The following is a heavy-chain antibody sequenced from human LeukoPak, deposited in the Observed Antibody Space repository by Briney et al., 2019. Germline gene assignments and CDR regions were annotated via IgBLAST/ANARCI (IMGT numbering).Heavy chain of an antibody. D-gene: IGHD3-3*01. Sequence: PGGSLRLSCAASGFTFSSYAMHWVRQAPGKGLEWVSYISSSSSTIYYADSVKGRFTISRDNAKNSLYLQMNSLRAEDTAVYYCARDSHDFWSGTPGYWGQGTLVTVSS. J-gene: IGHJ4*02. CDR2: ISSSSSTI. CDR1: GFTFSSYA. CDR3: ARDSHDFWSGTPGY. V-gene: IGHV3-48*01.